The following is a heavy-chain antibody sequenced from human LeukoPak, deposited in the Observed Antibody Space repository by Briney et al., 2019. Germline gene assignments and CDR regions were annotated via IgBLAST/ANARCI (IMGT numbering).Heavy chain of an antibody. CDR2: ISSSSSYI. D-gene: IGHD1-26*01. CDR3: ARRPHSGSYPNAFDI. CDR1: GFTFSGYS. V-gene: IGHV3-21*01. Sequence: PGGSLRLSCAASGFTFSGYSMNWVRQAPGKGLEWVSSISSSSSYIYYADSVKGRFTISRDNAKNSLYLQMNSLRAEDTAVYYCARRPHSGSYPNAFDIWGQGTMVTVSS. J-gene: IGHJ3*02.